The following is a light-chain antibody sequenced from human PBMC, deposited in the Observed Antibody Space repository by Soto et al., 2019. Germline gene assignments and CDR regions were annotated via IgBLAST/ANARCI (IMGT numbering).Light chain of an antibody. Sequence: QSALTQPASVSGSPGQSITISCTGTSSDVGYYNLVSWYQQHPGKAPKLMIYEGNKRPSGVSNRFSGSKSGNTDSLTISGLQAEDEADYYCCSYAGSGTVVFGGGTKLTVL. CDR1: SSDVGYYNL. V-gene: IGLV2-23*01. CDR3: CSYAGSGTVV. J-gene: IGLJ3*02. CDR2: EGN.